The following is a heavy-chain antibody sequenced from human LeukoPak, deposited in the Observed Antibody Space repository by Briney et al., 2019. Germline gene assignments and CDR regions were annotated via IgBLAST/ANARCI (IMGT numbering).Heavy chain of an antibody. J-gene: IGHJ5*02. CDR1: GGSFSGYY. D-gene: IGHD3-3*01. V-gene: IGHV4-34*01. CDR2: INHSGST. CDR3: ARHLYDFWSGYPNWFDP. Sequence: PSETLSLTRAVYGGSFSGYYWSWIRQPPGKGLEWIGEINHSGSTNYNPSLKSRVTISVDTSKNQFSLKLSSVTAADTAVYYCARHLYDFWSGYPNWFDPWGQGTLVTVSS.